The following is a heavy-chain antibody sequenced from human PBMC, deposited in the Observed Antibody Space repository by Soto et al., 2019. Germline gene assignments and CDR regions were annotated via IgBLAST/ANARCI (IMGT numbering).Heavy chain of an antibody. Sequence: GSSVKVSCKASGYPFPRSDINWVRQATGQGLEWMGWMNPNSGNTGYAQKFQGRVTMTRNTSINTAYMELSSLRSEDTAVYYCAKQGPLHYSGTSCPYYFDSWGEGTLVSVSS. CDR1: GYPFPRSD. D-gene: IGHD2-2*01. J-gene: IGHJ4*02. CDR2: MNPNSGNT. V-gene: IGHV1-8*01. CDR3: AKQGPLHYSGTSCPYYFDS.